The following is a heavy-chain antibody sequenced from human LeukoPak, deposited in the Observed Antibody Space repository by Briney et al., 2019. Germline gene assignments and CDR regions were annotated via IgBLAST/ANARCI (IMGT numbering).Heavy chain of an antibody. CDR2: INGDGRNI. CDR1: GLTFSSYW. J-gene: IGHJ1*01. D-gene: IGHD2-21*02. CDR3: ARGNYYCGGDCYTAEYFQH. V-gene: IGHV3-74*01. Sequence: GGSLRLSCVASGLTFSSYWMHWVRQDPRKGLVWVSRINGDGRNINYADSVRGRFTISRDNAKNTLYLQMNTLRVEDTAVYYCARGNYYCGGDCYTAEYFQHWGQGTLVTVSS.